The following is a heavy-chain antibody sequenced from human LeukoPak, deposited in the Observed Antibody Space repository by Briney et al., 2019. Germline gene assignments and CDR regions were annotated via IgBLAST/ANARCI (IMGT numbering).Heavy chain of an antibody. J-gene: IGHJ2*01. CDR1: GYTFTVYY. CDR2: INPNSGGT. V-gene: IGHV1-2*02. CDR3: ARDGDYSAGYFDL. Sequence: ASVTVSFKASGYTFTVYYMHWVRQAPGQGLEWMGWINPNSGGTNYAQKFQGRVAMTRDTSISTAYMELSRLRSDDTAVYYCARDGDYSAGYFDLWGRGTLVTVSS. D-gene: IGHD4-17*01.